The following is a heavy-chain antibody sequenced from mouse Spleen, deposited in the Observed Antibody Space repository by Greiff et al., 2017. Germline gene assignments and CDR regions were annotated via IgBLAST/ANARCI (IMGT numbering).Heavy chain of an antibody. CDR1: GYTFTDYE. Sequence: QVHVKQSGAELVRPGASVTLSCKASGYTFTDYEMHWVKQTPVHGLEWIGAIDPETGGTAYNQKFKGKAILTADKSSSTAYMELRSLTSEDSAVYYCTRGDYYGSNYWGQGTTLTVSS. D-gene: IGHD1-1*01. J-gene: IGHJ2*01. CDR3: TRGDYYGSNY. CDR2: IDPETGGT. V-gene: IGHV1-15*01.